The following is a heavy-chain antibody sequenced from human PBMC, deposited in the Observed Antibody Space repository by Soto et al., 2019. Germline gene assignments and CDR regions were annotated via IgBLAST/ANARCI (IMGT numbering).Heavy chain of an antibody. J-gene: IGHJ6*02. V-gene: IGHV5-51*01. CDR1: GYTFTRYW. CDR3: ARHTTTAAAGIHYYYGMDV. D-gene: IGHD6-13*01. CDR2: IYPGDSDT. Sequence: ESLKISFKGSGYTFTRYWIGWVRQIPGKGLEWMGIIYPGDSDTRYSPSFQGQVTISADKSISTACLQWSSLKASDTAMYYCARHTTTAAAGIHYYYGMDVWGQGTTVTVSS.